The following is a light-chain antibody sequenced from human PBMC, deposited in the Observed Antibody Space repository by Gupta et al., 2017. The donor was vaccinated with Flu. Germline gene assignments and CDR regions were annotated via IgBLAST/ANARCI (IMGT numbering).Light chain of an antibody. CDR1: NMGDKY. CDR3: KAWDSSSHMV. J-gene: IGLJ2*01. CDR2: QDS. Sequence: SYALTQPPSVSVSPGQTASISCSGDNMGDKYTCWYQQTPGQSPVLVMYQDSTRPAGIPERFSGSNSGNAATLTISGTQAQDDDDYYCKAWDSSSHMVFGGGTKLTVL. V-gene: IGLV3-1*01.